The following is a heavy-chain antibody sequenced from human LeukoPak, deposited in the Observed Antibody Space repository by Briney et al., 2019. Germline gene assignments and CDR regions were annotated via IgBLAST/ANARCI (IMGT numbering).Heavy chain of an antibody. CDR2: IIDSCGCT. V-gene: IGHV3-23*01. J-gene: IGHJ5*02. CDR3: AKDRNDDIWTGYTWLAL. CDR1: GFTFSTYA. D-gene: IGHD3-9*01. Sequence: GGSLRLSCAASGFTFSTYAMSWGRQAPRGGLEWGSSIIDSCGCTYYADSVKGRVTISRDNLKNTLYPQMNRLRAEDPAVYYCAKDRNDDIWTGYTWLALWGQGPLVPLSS.